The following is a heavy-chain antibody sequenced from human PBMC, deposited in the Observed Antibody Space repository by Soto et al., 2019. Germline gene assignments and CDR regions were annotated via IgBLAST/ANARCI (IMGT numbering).Heavy chain of an antibody. CDR1: GFTLRNYW. J-gene: IGHJ3*02. CDR2: IRQDGDEI. Sequence: GGSLRLSCVASGFTLRNYWMAWVRRTPGKGLEFVANIRQDGDEINYVDSVKGRFTSSRDNAKKSLFLQMNSLRDEDTSVYYCGTDEWGGAFDIGGKGTMVTVSS. CDR3: GTDEWGGAFDI. D-gene: IGHD3-10*01. V-gene: IGHV3-7*04.